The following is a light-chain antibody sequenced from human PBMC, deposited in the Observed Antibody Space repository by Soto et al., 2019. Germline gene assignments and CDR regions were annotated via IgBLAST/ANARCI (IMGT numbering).Light chain of an antibody. J-gene: IGKJ1*01. V-gene: IGKV1-5*03. Sequence: DIQMTQSPSTLSASVGDRVTITCRASQSISSWLAWYQQKPGKAPKLLIYKASSLESGVPSRFSGSGSGTEFTLTISSLQPDDFATYYCQQTGTFGQGTK. CDR3: QQTGT. CDR2: KAS. CDR1: QSISSW.